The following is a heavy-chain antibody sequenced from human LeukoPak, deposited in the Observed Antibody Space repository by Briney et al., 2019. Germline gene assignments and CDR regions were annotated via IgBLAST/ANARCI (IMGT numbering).Heavy chain of an antibody. CDR2: IYTSGST. D-gene: IGHD6-13*01. Sequence: MSSETLSLTCTVSGGSISSGSYYWSCVRQPAGKGLEWIGRIYTSGSTNYNPSLKSRVTISVDTSKNQFSLKLSSVTAADTAVYYCAREAAGANSYYYYYYMDVWGKGTTVTVSS. V-gene: IGHV4-61*02. CDR3: AREAAGANSYYYYYYMDV. J-gene: IGHJ6*03. CDR1: GGSISSGSYY.